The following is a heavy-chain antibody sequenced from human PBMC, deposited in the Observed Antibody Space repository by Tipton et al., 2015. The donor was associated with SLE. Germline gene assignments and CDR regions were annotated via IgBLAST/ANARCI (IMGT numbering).Heavy chain of an antibody. D-gene: IGHD3-9*01. CDR3: ARDLTIPYFDY. CDR2: ISYDGSNK. CDR1: GFTFSSYA. V-gene: IGHV3-30*04. Sequence: SLRLSCAASGFTFSSYAMHWVRQAPGKGLGWVAVISYDGSNKYYADSVKGRFTISRDNSKNTLYLQMNSLRAEDTAVYYCARDLTIPYFDYWGQGTLVTVSS. J-gene: IGHJ4*02.